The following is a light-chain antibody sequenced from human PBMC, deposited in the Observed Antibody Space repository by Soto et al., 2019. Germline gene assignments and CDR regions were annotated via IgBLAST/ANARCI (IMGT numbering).Light chain of an antibody. CDR2: GAS. Sequence: EIVLTQSPGTLSLSPGERATLSCRASQSISNKYLAWYQQKPGQAPRLLIYGASSRATGIPDRFSGSGSGTDLTLTITRLEPEDFAVYYCQQYGDSLTFGGGTKVDIK. V-gene: IGKV3-20*01. J-gene: IGKJ4*01. CDR3: QQYGDSLT. CDR1: QSISNKY.